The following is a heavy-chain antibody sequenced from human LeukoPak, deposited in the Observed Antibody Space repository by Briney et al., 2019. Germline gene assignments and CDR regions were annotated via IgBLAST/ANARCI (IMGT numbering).Heavy chain of an antibody. CDR2: INSDGRST. Sequence: PGGSLRLSCAASGFTFSSYWMHWVRQAPGKGLVWVSRINSDGRSTSYADSVKGRFTISRDNAKNTLYLQMNSLRAEDTALYYCARDSDPGYSSGWRAFDYWGQGTLVTVSS. CDR3: ARDSDPGYSSGWRAFDY. CDR1: GFTFSSYW. J-gene: IGHJ4*02. D-gene: IGHD6-19*01. V-gene: IGHV3-74*01.